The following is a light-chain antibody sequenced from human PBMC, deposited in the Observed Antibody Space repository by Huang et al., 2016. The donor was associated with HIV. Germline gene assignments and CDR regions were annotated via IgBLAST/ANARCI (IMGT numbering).Light chain of an antibody. CDR2: GAS. CDR3: EHYHNWPRT. Sequence: ERVMTQSQATLSVSLGETATLSCRASQYVSSNLAWYQQKPGQAPRLLIYGASTRVADIPARFSGSGSAVEFTLTFSTLQSEDFAVYYCEHYHNWPRTFGEGTKLEIK. J-gene: IGKJ2*01. CDR1: QYVSSN. V-gene: IGKV3-15*01.